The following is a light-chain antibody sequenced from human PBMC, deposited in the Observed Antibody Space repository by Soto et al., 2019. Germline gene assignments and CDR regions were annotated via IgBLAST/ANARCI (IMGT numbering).Light chain of an antibody. CDR2: GAS. CDR3: QQYGSPPKT. CDR1: QSVSSSY. J-gene: IGKJ1*01. V-gene: IGKV3-20*01. Sequence: EIVLTQNTGTLSLSPVGRATRSSRSSQSVSSSYLAWYQQKPGQAPRLLIYGASSRATGIPDRFSGSGSGTDFTLTITRPEPEDFAVYYCQQYGSPPKTFGQGTKVDIK.